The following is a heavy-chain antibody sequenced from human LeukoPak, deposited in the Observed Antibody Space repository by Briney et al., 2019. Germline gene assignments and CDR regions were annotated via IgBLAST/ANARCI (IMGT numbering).Heavy chain of an antibody. CDR2: INGDGSST. Sequence: PGGSLRLSCAASGFTFSSHWMHWVRQAPGKGLMWVARINGDGSSTSYADSVKGRFTIYRDNGKNTLYLQMSTLRAEDTAMYYCARPYDISTGYFDYWGQGTLVTVSS. V-gene: IGHV3-74*01. J-gene: IGHJ4*02. CDR1: GFTFSSHW. D-gene: IGHD3-9*01. CDR3: ARPYDISTGYFDY.